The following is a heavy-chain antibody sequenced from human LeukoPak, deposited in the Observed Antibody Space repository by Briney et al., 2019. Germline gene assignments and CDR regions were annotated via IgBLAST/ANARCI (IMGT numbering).Heavy chain of an antibody. V-gene: IGHV4-34*01. D-gene: IGHD4-23*01. CDR3: ARQGGRGYGGNRELVY. J-gene: IGHJ4*02. CDR2: INHSGST. Sequence: SETLSLTCAVYGGSFSCYYWSWIRKPPGKGLEWIGEINHSGSTNYNPSLKSRVTISVDTSKNQFSLKLSSVTAADTAVYYCARQGGRGYGGNRELVYWGQGTLVTVSS. CDR1: GGSFSCYY.